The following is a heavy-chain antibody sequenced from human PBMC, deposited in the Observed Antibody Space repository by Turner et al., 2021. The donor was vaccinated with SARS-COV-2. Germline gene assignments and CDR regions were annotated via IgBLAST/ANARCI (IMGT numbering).Heavy chain of an antibody. CDR1: GYNFTTYY. CDR2: IHPSDGRT. V-gene: IGHV1-46*01. D-gene: IGHD6-6*01. Sequence: QVQLVQSGAEVKKPGASVKLSCKASGYNFTTYYIHWVRQAPGQGLEGKGIIHPSDGRTDYPQRFQGRVTMTRDTSTSTVHMELSSLISEDTAVYYCATVVGAVWGQGTLVIVSS. CDR3: ATVVGAV. J-gene: IGHJ4*02.